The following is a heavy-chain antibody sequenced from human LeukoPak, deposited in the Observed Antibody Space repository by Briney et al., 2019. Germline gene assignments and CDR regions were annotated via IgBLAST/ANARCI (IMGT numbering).Heavy chain of an antibody. V-gene: IGHV3-23*01. Sequence: GGSLRLSCAASGFTFSSYVMSWVRQAPGKGLEWVSVISGSGGSTYYADSVKGRFTISRDNSRNTLYLQMNSLRADDTAVYYCARDLTSYGSGSYYNEDYWGQGTLVAVSS. D-gene: IGHD3-10*01. J-gene: IGHJ4*02. CDR3: ARDLTSYGSGSYYNEDY. CDR1: GFTFSSYV. CDR2: ISGSGGST.